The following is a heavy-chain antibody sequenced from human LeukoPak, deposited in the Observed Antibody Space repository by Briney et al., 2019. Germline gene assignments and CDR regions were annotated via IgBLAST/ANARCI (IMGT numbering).Heavy chain of an antibody. CDR3: AREERYYYYMDV. CDR1: GYTFTSYY. D-gene: IGHD1-26*01. V-gene: IGHV1-46*01. CDR2: VNPSGGST. Sequence: GASVKVSCKASGYTFTSYYMHWVRQAPGQGLEWMGIVNPSGGSTSYAQKFQGRVTMTRDTSTSTVYMELSSLRSEDTAVYYCAREERYYYYMDVWGKGTTVTISS. J-gene: IGHJ6*03.